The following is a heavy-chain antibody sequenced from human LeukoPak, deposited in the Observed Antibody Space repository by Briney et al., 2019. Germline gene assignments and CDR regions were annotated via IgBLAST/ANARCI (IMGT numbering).Heavy chain of an antibody. CDR2: IYYSGST. Sequence: ASETLSLTCTVSGGSINSSSYYWGWIRQPPGKGLEWIGTIYYSGSTYYNPSLQSRVSILIDTSKNQFSLKLSSVTAADTAVYYCARSARGVISRYYYYYMDVWGKGTTVTISS. CDR3: ARSARGVISRYYYYYMDV. J-gene: IGHJ6*03. CDR1: GGSINSSSYY. V-gene: IGHV4-39*07. D-gene: IGHD3-10*01.